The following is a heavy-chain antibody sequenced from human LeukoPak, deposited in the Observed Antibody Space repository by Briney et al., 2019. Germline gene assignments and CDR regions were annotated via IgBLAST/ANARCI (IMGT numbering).Heavy chain of an antibody. J-gene: IGHJ6*02. CDR2: IYYTGST. V-gene: IGHV4-59*13. D-gene: IGHD1-1*01. CDR3: ARYHPTGSSLDV. CDR1: GGSINYYY. Sequence: SETLSLTCNVSGGSINYYYWGWIRQPPGKGLEWIGHIYYTGSTNYNPSLKSRVTISIDTSKNQFSLKLTSVTATDTAVYFCARYHPTGSSLDVWGQGTTVTVSS.